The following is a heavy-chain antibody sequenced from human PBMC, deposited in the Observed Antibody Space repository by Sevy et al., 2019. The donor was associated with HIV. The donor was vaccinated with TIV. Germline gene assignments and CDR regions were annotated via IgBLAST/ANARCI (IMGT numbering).Heavy chain of an antibody. CDR3: AGTQDGVGSAQGDSTSYPYAGDHYFDR. J-gene: IGHJ4*02. D-gene: IGHD2-8*01. CDR1: GDSVSTSNKF. V-gene: IGHV4-39*01. CDR2: IHLTLST. Sequence: SETLSLTCTVSGDSVSTSNKFWGWIRQPPGKGLEWIGSIHLTLSTFYNPSLKSRVIISEDTSKNQFSLRVSSVSAADTAVYYCAGTQDGVGSAQGDSTSYPYAGDHYFDRWGRGTLVTVSS.